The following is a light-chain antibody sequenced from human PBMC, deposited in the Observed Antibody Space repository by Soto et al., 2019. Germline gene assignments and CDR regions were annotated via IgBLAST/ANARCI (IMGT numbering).Light chain of an antibody. CDR1: QGISNY. Sequence: DIQMSQSPSSLSASVGDRFTITWRASQGISNYLSWYQQKPGKVPKLLMHAESTLQSGVPSRFSGSGSGTDFTLTISRLEPEDFAVYYCQQYDNSPITFGQGTPLEI. CDR2: AES. V-gene: IGKV1-27*01. CDR3: QQYDNSPIT. J-gene: IGKJ5*01.